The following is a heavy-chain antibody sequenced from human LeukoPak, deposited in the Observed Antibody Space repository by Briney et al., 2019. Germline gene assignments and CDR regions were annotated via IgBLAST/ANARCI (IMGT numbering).Heavy chain of an antibody. CDR1: GFPFSTFW. Sequence: PGGSLRLSCAVSGFPFSTFWMSWVRQAPGKGLEWVANINQDGSEKYYVDSVRGRFTISRDNAKNSLYLQMNSLRAEDTAVYYCARGTRYNWNDVKKYYYMDVWGKGTTVTISS. V-gene: IGHV3-7*03. CDR3: ARGTRYNWNDVKKYYYMDV. J-gene: IGHJ6*03. CDR2: INQDGSEK. D-gene: IGHD1-1*01.